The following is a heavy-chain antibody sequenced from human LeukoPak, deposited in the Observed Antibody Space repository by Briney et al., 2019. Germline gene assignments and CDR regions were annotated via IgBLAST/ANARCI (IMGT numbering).Heavy chain of an antibody. CDR3: AREVHYYDSSGSIPIDAFDI. D-gene: IGHD3-22*01. J-gene: IGHJ3*02. CDR1: GFTFSSYA. V-gene: IGHV3-30*04. Sequence: GGSLRLSCAASGFTFSSYAMHWVRQAPGKGLEWVAVISYDGSNKYYADSVKGRFTISRDNSKNTLYLQMNSLRAEDTAVYYCAREVHYYDSSGSIPIDAFDIWGQGTMVTVSS. CDR2: ISYDGSNK.